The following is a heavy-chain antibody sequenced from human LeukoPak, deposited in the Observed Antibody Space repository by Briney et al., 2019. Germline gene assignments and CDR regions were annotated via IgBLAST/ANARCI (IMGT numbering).Heavy chain of an antibody. Sequence: GGSLRLSCAASGFTFSSYAMSWVRQAPGKGLEWVSAISGSGGSTYYADSVKGRFTISRDNSKNTLYLQMNSLRSEDTAVYYCARDYQLRFLEWLPNYYGMDVWGQGTTVTVSS. CDR1: GFTFSSYA. CDR2: ISGSGGST. V-gene: IGHV3-23*01. CDR3: ARDYQLRFLEWLPNYYGMDV. D-gene: IGHD3-3*01. J-gene: IGHJ6*02.